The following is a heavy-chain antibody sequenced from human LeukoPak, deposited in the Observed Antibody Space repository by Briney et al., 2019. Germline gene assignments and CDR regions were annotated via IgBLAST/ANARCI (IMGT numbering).Heavy chain of an antibody. CDR3: ARARNSSGYYYAGDY. CDR1: GGSFSDYF. Sequence: SETLSLTCAVYGGSFSDYFWSWIRQPPGKGLEWIGEISHSGSTTYNPSLRSRVTISGDTSKKQFSLKLSSVTAADTAVYYCARARNSSGYYYAGDYWGQGTLVTVSS. V-gene: IGHV4-34*01. CDR2: ISHSGST. J-gene: IGHJ4*02. D-gene: IGHD3-22*01.